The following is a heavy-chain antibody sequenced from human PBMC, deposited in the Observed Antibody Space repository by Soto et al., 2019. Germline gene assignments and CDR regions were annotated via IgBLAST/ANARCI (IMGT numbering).Heavy chain of an antibody. V-gene: IGHV5-51*01. CDR2: INPGDSDI. CDR3: ATHEQYYYYYYDIDV. D-gene: IGHD4-4*01. CDR1: GYSFTPYW. Sequence: PGGSLKISCKASGYSFTPYWIAWVRQMRGKGLEWMGIINPGDSDIRYSPSFQGQVTISADNSISTAYLQWSSLKASDTAMYYCATHEQYYYYYYDIDVWGQGTVVTVSS. J-gene: IGHJ6*02.